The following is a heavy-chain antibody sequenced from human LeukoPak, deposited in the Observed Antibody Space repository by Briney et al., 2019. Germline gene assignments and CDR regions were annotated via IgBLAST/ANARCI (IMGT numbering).Heavy chain of an antibody. V-gene: IGHV3-30*02. D-gene: IGHD3-10*01. CDR3: AKGGGELGSGSLDY. CDR1: KFIFSDYG. Sequence: GSLRLSCAASKFIFSDYGMHWVRQAPGKGLEWVAFIWYDGSDEYYADSVKGRFTISRDNSKNTLYLQMNSLTTEDTAVYYCAKGGGELGSGSLDYWGQGTLVTVSS. CDR2: IWYDGSDE. J-gene: IGHJ4*02.